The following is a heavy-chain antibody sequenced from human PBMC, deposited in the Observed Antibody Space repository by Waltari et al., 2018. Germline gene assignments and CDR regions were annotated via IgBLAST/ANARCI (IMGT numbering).Heavy chain of an antibody. D-gene: IGHD2-15*01. J-gene: IGHJ4*02. V-gene: IGHV3-23*01. CDR3: ARRPCRDGNCYMDH. CDR1: GFTLSRDP. Sequence: EVQLLESGGGLVQPGGSLRLSCAASGFTLSRDPMNWVRQAPGKGLEWVSYITNSGGSTYHADSVKGRFTISRDNSKNMLYLQMNSLRAEDTAVYYCARRPCRDGNCYMDHWGQGTLVTVSS. CDR2: ITNSGGST.